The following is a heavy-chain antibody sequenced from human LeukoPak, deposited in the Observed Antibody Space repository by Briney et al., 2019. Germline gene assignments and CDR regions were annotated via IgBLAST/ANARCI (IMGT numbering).Heavy chain of an antibody. CDR1: GGSISSYY. CDR3: ARQMPFYDYWSGQPRAYYYMDV. D-gene: IGHD3-3*01. Sequence: SETLSLTCTVSGGSISSYYWSWIRQSPGKGLEWIGYIYYSGSTNYNPSLKSRVTISVDTSKNQFSLKLSSVTAADTAVFYCARQMPFYDYWSGQPRAYYYMDVWGKGTTVTVSS. CDR2: IYYSGST. J-gene: IGHJ6*03. V-gene: IGHV4-59*08.